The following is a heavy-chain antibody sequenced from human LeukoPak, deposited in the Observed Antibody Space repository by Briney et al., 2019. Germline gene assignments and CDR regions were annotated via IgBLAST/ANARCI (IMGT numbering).Heavy chain of an antibody. D-gene: IGHD3-10*01. CDR1: GFTFSSYS. CDR3: ASVEYCGSGNYYNDVDY. V-gene: IGHV3-21*01. CDR2: ISSSSSYI. Sequence: PGGSLRLSCAASGFTFSSYSMNWVRQAPGKGLEWVSSISSSSSYIYYADSVKGRFTISRDNAKNPLYLQMNSLRAEDTALYYCASVEYCGSGNYYNDVDYWGQGTLVTVSS. J-gene: IGHJ4*02.